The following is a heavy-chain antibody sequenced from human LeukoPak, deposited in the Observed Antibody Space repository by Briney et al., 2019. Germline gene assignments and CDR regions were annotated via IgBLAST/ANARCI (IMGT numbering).Heavy chain of an antibody. CDR3: ASRTLRYFDPIT. CDR1: GGSFSGYY. D-gene: IGHD3-9*01. V-gene: IGHV4-34*01. CDR2: INHSGST. J-gene: IGHJ3*01. Sequence: SETLSLTCAVDGGSFSGYYWSWIRQPPGKGREWIGEINHSGSTNYNPSLKSRVTISVDTSKNQFSLKLSSVTAAATAVYYCASRTLRYFDPITWGQGTMVTVSS.